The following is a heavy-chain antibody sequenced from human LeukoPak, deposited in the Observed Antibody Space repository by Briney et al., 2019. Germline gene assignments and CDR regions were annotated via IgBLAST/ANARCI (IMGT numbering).Heavy chain of an antibody. CDR3: ARARQGGPYYYYYMDV. D-gene: IGHD3-16*01. V-gene: IGHV1-18*01. CDR2: ISAYNANT. CDR1: GYTFTSYG. J-gene: IGHJ6*03. Sequence: ASVKVSCKASGYTFTSYGISWVRHAPGQGLELMGWISAYNANTNYAQKLQGRVTMTTDTSTSTAYMELRSLRSDDTAVYYCARARQGGPYYYYYMDVWGKGTTVTISS.